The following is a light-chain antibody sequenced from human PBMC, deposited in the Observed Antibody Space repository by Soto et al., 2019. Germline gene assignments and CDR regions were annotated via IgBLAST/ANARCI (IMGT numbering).Light chain of an antibody. CDR3: QQYGTSPWT. V-gene: IGKV3-20*01. CDR2: VAS. J-gene: IGKJ1*01. CDR1: QSVNSDY. Sequence: EIVLTQSPGTLSLFPGERATLSCRATQSVNSDYLAWYQQKPGQAPRLLIYVASRRATGIPDRFSGSGSGTDFTLTISRLEPEDVAVYYCQQYGTSPWTFGQGTKLEIK.